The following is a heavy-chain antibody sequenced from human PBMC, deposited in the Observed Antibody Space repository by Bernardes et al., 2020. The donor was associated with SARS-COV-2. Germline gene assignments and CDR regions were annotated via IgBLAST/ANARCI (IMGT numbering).Heavy chain of an antibody. V-gene: IGHV3-74*01. Sequence: GGSLRLSCAASGFTFSSYCMHWVRQAPGKGLVWVSRINGDGRSTSYADSVKGRFTISRDNAKNTLSLQMNSLRADDTAVYYCARTYCSGGSCYSLFDYWGQGSLVTVSS. J-gene: IGHJ4*02. CDR2: INGDGRST. CDR1: GFTFSSYC. D-gene: IGHD2-15*01. CDR3: ARTYCSGGSCYSLFDY.